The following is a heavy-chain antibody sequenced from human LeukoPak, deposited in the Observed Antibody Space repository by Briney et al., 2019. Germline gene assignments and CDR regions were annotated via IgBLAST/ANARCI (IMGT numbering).Heavy chain of an antibody. V-gene: IGHV3-7*04. CDR2: INQDGSEK. J-gene: IGHJ4*02. D-gene: IGHD4-11*01. CDR3: ARGYSNGRY. Sequence: GSLRLSCAGSGITFSSYWTRWVRQGPGEGLEWVANINQDGSEKYYVDSVKGRFTISSDNAKNSLYLQMNSLRAEDTAVYYCARGYSNGRYWGQGTLVTVSS. CDR1: GITFSSYW.